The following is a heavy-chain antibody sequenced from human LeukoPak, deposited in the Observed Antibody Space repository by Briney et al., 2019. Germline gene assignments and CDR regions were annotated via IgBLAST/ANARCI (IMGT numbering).Heavy chain of an antibody. D-gene: IGHD5-24*01. J-gene: IGHJ4*02. CDR2: ISSRSSYI. Sequence: GGSLRLSCAASGFTFSTYTMNWVRQAPGKGLEWVSSISSRSSYIYYADSVKGRFTISRDNAKNSLYLQMNSLRAEDTAVYYCARGIATRFDYWGQGTLVTVSS. V-gene: IGHV3-21*01. CDR3: ARGIATRFDY. CDR1: GFTFSTYT.